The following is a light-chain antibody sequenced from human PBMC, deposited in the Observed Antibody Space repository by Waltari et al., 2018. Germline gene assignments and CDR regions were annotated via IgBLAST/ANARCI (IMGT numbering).Light chain of an antibody. CDR1: SRDVGSYNL. CDR2: EGS. CDR3: CSYAGSSPHVV. V-gene: IGLV2-23*01. Sequence: QSALTQPASVPGSPGQSITISCPGTSRDVGSYNLLSWYQQHPGKAPKLMIYEGSKRPSGVSNRFSGSKSGNTASLTISGLQAEDEADYYCCSYAGSSPHVVFGGGTKLTVL. J-gene: IGLJ2*01.